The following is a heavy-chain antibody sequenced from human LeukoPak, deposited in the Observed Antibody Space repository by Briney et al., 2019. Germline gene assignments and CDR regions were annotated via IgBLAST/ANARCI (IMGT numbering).Heavy chain of an antibody. CDR2: INPSGGST. V-gene: IGHV1-46*03. CDR1: GYTFTSYY. CDR3: ARGETGTWLDY. J-gene: IGHJ4*02. D-gene: IGHD1-1*01. Sequence: ASVKVSCKASGYTFTSYYTHWVRQAPGQGLEWMGIINPSGGSTSYSQKFQGRVTMTRDTSTTTVYMDLSSLRSEDTAVYYCARGETGTWLDYWGQGTLVTVSS.